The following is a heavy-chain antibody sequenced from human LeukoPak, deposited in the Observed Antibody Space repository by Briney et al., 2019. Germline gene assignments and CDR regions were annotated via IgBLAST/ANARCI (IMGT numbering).Heavy chain of an antibody. CDR1: GFTFSSYG. D-gene: IGHD4-17*01. CDR3: ARDRTAVTAFDY. J-gene: IGHJ4*02. CDR2: IWYDGSNK. V-gene: IGHV3-33*01. Sequence: PGRSLRLSCAASGFTFSSYGMHWVRQAPGKGLEWVAVIWYDGSNKYYADSVKGRFTISRDNSKNTLSLQMNSLRAEDTAVYYCARDRTAVTAFDYWGQGTLVTVSS.